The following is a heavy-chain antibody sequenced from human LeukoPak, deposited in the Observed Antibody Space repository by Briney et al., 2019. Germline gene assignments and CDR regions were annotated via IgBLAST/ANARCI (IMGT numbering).Heavy chain of an antibody. D-gene: IGHD3-22*01. CDR1: GFTFSDYW. CDR3: ANFAPITMIGGDY. Sequence: PGGSLRLSCAASGFTFSDYWMSWVRQAPRKGLEWVANIKQDGSAKYYVDSVKGRFTISRNNAKNSLYLQMNSLRDDDTAVYYCANFAPITMIGGDYWGQGTLVTVS. CDR2: IKQDGSAK. J-gene: IGHJ4*02. V-gene: IGHV3-7*01.